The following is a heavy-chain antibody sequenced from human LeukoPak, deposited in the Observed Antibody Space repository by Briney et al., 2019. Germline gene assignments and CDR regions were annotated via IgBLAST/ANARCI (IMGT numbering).Heavy chain of an antibody. D-gene: IGHD6-13*01. V-gene: IGHV1-69*05. J-gene: IGHJ6*03. CDR3: ARDAGHSSSWYDYYSYYMDV. CDR2: IIPIFGTA. CDR1: GGTFSSYA. Sequence: SVKVSCKASGGTFSSYAISWVRQAPGQGREWMGRIIPIFGTANYAQKFQGRVTITTDESTSTAYMELSSLRSEDTAVYYCARDAGHSSSWYDYYSYYMDVWGKGTTVTVSS.